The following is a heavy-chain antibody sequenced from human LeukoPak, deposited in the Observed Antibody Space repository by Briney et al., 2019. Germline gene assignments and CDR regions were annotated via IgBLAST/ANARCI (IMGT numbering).Heavy chain of an antibody. CDR1: GYTFTSYY. D-gene: IGHD1-26*01. CDR2: INPSAGST. J-gene: IGHJ5*02. Sequence: GASVKVSCKASGYTFTSYYIHWVRQAPGQGLEWLGVINPSAGSTSYAQKFQGRVIMTRDTSTSTVYMELNSLTSEDTAVYYCARDHSGSQHWFDPWGLGTLVTVSS. CDR3: ARDHSGSQHWFDP. V-gene: IGHV1-46*01.